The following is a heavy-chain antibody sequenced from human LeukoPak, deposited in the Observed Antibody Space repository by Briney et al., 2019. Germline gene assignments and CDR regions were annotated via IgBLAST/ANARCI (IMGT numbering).Heavy chain of an antibody. J-gene: IGHJ4*02. CDR3: ARDHSSSCQLLDY. V-gene: IGHV1-18*01. D-gene: IGHD6-13*01. CDR1: GYSFTTYG. Sequence: ASVKVSCKTSGYSFTTYGVTWVRQAPRQGLEWMGWISAYNGDTNYAQKFQGRFTMTTDTSTSTANMELRSLRSDDTAVYYCARDHSSSCQLLDYWGQGTLVTISS. CDR2: ISAYNGDT.